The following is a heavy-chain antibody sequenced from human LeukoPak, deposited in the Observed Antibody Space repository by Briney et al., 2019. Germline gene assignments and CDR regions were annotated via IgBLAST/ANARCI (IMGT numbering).Heavy chain of an antibody. D-gene: IGHD3-22*01. J-gene: IGHJ5*02. CDR2: IYHSGTT. CDR1: GYSMSTGYF. Sequence: KPSETLSLTCAVSGYSMSTGYFWGWVRQPPGEGLGGIGRIYHSGTTYYNPSLKSRVTISVDTSKNQFSLKLTSVTAADTAVYYCARSGSDYYDSSGYYNWFDPWGQGTLVTVSS. V-gene: IGHV4-38-2*01. CDR3: ARSGSDYYDSSGYYNWFDP.